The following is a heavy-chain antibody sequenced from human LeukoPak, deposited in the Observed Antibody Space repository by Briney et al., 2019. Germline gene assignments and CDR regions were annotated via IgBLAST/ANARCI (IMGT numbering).Heavy chain of an antibody. CDR2: IYYTGST. CDR1: GGSITNYY. CDR3: ARKAAAGIPPLYNWFDP. Sequence: PSETLSLTCNVSGGSITNYYWSWIRQPPGKGLEWIGYIYYTGSTNYNPSLRSRVAISVDTSKNQLSLKLASVTPADTAVYYCARKAAAGIPPLYNWFDPWGQGTLVTVSA. D-gene: IGHD6-13*01. J-gene: IGHJ5*02. V-gene: IGHV4-59*01.